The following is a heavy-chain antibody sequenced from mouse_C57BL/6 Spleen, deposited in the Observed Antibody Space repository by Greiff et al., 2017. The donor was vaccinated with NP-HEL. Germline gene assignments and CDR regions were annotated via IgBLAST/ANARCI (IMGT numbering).Heavy chain of an antibody. CDR2: IDPSDSYT. D-gene: IGHD1-1*01. CDR3: ARKGYYGSSFDY. CDR1: GYTFTSYW. J-gene: IGHJ2*01. Sequence: QVQLKQPGAELVKPGASVKLSCKASGYTFTSYWLQWVKQRPGQGLEWIGEIDPSDSYTNYNQKFKGKATLTVDTSSSTAYMQLSSLTSEDSAVYYCARKGYYGSSFDYGGQGTTLTVSS. V-gene: IGHV1-50*01.